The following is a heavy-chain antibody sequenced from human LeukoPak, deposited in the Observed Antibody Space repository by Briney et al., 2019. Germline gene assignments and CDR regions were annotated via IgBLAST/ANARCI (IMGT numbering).Heavy chain of an antibody. D-gene: IGHD2-2*01. CDR2: ISTNGDST. Sequence: GGSLRLSCAASGFTFSTYAMHWVRQAPGKGLEYASAISTNGDSTYYADSVKGRFTISRDNSKNTLFLQMGSLRADDMAVYYCARWGSTSCYDYWGQGTLVTVSS. J-gene: IGHJ4*02. CDR3: ARWGSTSCYDY. V-gene: IGHV3-64*02. CDR1: GFTFSTYA.